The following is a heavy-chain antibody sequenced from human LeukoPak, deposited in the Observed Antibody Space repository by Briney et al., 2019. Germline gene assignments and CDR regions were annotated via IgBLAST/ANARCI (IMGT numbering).Heavy chain of an antibody. J-gene: IGHJ6*02. CDR2: IYTSGST. V-gene: IGHV4-4*07. CDR1: GGSISSCY. D-gene: IGHD4-17*01. CDR3: ARESADYGDRYYYGMDV. Sequence: SETLSLTCTVSGGSISSCYWSWIRQPAGKGLEWIGRIYTSGSTNYNPSLKSRVTMSVDTSKNQFSLKLSSVTAADTAVYYCARESADYGDRYYYGMDVWGQGTTVTVSS.